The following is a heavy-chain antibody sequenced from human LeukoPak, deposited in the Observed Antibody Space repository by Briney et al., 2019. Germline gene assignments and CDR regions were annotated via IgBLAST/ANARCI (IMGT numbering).Heavy chain of an antibody. V-gene: IGHV4-31*03. CDR2: IYYSGST. J-gene: IGHJ4*02. Sequence: SQTLSLTCTVSGGSISSGGYYWSWIRQPPGKGLEWIGYIYYSGSTYYNPSLKSRVTISVDTSKNQFSLKLSSVTAADTAVYYCASNMGPEWLLDYWGQGTLVTVSS. CDR1: GGSISSGGYY. CDR3: ASNMGPEWLLDY. D-gene: IGHD5-12*01.